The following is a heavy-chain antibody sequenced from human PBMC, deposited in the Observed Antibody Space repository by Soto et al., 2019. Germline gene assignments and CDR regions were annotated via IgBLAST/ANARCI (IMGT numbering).Heavy chain of an antibody. D-gene: IGHD6-19*01. J-gene: IGHJ4*02. Sequence: QVRLVQSGAEVKKPGASVKVSCKASGYTFSNYGISWVRQAPGQGLEWMGWISGYNGNTISAQKVQDRVTVSIDTSTNTAYMELRRLRSDDTAFYYCTREVPRYGSGSCDYWRQGTLVTVSS. CDR1: GYTFSNYG. V-gene: IGHV1-18*01. CDR3: TREVPRYGSGSCDY. CDR2: ISGYNGNT.